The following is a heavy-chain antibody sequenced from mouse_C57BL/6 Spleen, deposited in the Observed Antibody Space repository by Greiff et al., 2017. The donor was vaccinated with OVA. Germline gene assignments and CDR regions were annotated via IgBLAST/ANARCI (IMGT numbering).Heavy chain of an antibody. D-gene: IGHD2-4*01. CDR2: IDPSDSYT. CDR3: ARGRLRGAFDY. V-gene: IGHV1-50*01. Sequence: QVQLKQPGAELVKPGASVKLSCKASGYTFTSYWMQWVKQRPGQGLEWIGEIDPSDSYTNYNQKFKGKATLTVDTSSSTAYMQLSSLTSEDSAVYYCARGRLRGAFDYWGQGTTLTVSS. CDR1: GYTFTSYW. J-gene: IGHJ2*01.